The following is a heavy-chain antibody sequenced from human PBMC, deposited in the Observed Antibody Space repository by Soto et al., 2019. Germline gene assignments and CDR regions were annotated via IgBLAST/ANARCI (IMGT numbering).Heavy chain of an antibody. V-gene: IGHV1-69*13. D-gene: IGHD3-22*01. CDR1: GGTFSSFA. J-gene: IGHJ5*02. CDR3: ARVESAYYDSSGHYWFDP. Sequence: GASVKVSCKASGGTFSSFAISWVRQAPGQGLEWMGGIIPIFGQANYAQKFQGRVTITADEATSTAYMELSSLRSEDTAVYYCARVESAYYDSSGHYWFDPWGQGTLVTVS. CDR2: IIPIFGQA.